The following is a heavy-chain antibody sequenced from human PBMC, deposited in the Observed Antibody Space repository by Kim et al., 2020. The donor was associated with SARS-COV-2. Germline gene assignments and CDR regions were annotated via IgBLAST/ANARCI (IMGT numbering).Heavy chain of an antibody. CDR3: VRECVC. CDR1: GFTFSSYG. CDR2: IKEDGTVK. D-gene: IGHD2-8*01. V-gene: IGHV3-7*03. Sequence: GGSLRLSCAASGFTFSSYGMHWVRQAPGKGLEWVANIKEDGTVKHYVGSVRGRFTISRDNAKNSLYLQVNTLRAEDTAVYYCVRECVCWGQGSLVTV. J-gene: IGHJ4*02.